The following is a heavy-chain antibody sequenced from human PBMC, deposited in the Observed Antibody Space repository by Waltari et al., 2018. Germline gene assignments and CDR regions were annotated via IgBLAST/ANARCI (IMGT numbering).Heavy chain of an antibody. Sequence: EVHLLESGGGLVKPGGSLRLSCAVSGFQFSDYVMGWVRQAPGKGLEWVSTISGSGGFTNYADSVKGRFTISRDNLKNTLFLQMDSLRVEDTAVYYCAKDWSSGSLFDYWGQGTLVTVSS. CDR3: AKDWSSGSLFDY. CDR2: ISGSGGFT. D-gene: IGHD3-22*01. CDR1: GFQFSDYV. J-gene: IGHJ4*02. V-gene: IGHV3-23*01.